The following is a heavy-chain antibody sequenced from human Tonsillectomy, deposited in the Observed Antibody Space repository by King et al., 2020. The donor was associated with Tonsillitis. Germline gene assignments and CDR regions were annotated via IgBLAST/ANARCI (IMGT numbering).Heavy chain of an antibody. CDR1: GFTFSSSA. V-gene: IGHV3-23*04. CDR2: ITGTGDNT. D-gene: IGHD5-18*01. CDR3: AKGNEYTGWIQPHY. Sequence: VQLVESGGDFVQPGKSLRLSCAASGFTFSSSAMTWVRLAPGRGLQWVSSITGTGDNTFYAAYVEGRFTISRDNSKNTLYLQMNSLIVEDTAIYYCAKGNEYTGWIQPHYWGQGTRVTVSS. J-gene: IGHJ4*02.